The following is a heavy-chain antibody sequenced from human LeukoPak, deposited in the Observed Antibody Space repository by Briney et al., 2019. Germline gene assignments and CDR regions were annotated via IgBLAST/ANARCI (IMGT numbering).Heavy chain of an antibody. CDR1: GYTFTGYY. Sequence: ASVKVSCKASGYTFTGYYMHWVRQAPGQGLEWMGRINPNSGGTNYAQKFQGRVTMTRDTSISTAYMELSRLRSEDTAVYYCARAYYDYVWRAPGFDYWGQGTLVTVSS. J-gene: IGHJ4*02. D-gene: IGHD3-16*01. V-gene: IGHV1-2*06. CDR2: INPNSGGT. CDR3: ARAYYDYVWRAPGFDY.